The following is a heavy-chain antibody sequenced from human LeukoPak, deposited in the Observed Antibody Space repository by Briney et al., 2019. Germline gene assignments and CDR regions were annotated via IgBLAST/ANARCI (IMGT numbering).Heavy chain of an antibody. D-gene: IGHD5/OR15-5a*01. CDR2: FEPEDGET. Sequence: ASVKVSCKVSGYTLTELSMHWVRQAPGKGREWMGGFEPEDGETIYAQKFQGRVTMTEDTSTDTAYMELSSLRSEDTAVYYCATDPGVYDYLFDYWGQGTLVTVSS. J-gene: IGHJ4*02. CDR3: ATDPGVYDYLFDY. V-gene: IGHV1-24*01. CDR1: GYTLTELS.